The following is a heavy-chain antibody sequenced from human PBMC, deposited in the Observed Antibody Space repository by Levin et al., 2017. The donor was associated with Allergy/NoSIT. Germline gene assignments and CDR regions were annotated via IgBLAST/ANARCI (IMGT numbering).Heavy chain of an antibody. CDR2: INPSGGST. J-gene: IGHJ6*03. CDR1: GNTFTNCY. CDR3: TRSGAPPNYYYYMDV. Sequence: VASVKVSCKASGNTFTNCYMHWVRQAPGQGLEWMGIINPSGGSTNYAQKFQGRVIMTRDTSTSTVYMELSSLTSEDTAVYYCTRSGAPPNYYYYMDVWGKGTTVTVSS. D-gene: IGHD1-26*01. V-gene: IGHV1-46*03.